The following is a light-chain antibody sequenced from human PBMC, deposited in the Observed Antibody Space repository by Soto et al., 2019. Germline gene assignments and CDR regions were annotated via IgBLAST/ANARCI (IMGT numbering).Light chain of an antibody. J-gene: IGKJ2*01. CDR3: LLRSSWPPYT. CDR1: QSVSSY. V-gene: IGKV3-11*01. CDR2: DAS. Sequence: EIVLTQSPATLSLSPGERATLSCRASQSVSSYLAWYQQKPGQAPRLLIYDASNRATGIPARFSGSGSGTSFPLTFVILVPQYFALYCGLLRSSWPPYTFGQATKLEL.